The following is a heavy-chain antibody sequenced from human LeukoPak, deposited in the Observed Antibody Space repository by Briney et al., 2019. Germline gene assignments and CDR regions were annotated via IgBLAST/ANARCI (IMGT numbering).Heavy chain of an antibody. J-gene: IGHJ4*02. Sequence: GGSLRLSCAASGFTFSSYWMHWVRQAPGKGLEWVAFIRYDGSNKYYADSVKGRFTISRDNSKNTLYLQMNSLRAEDTAVYYCAKDQRDDILTGYSNNLDYWGQGTLVTVSS. D-gene: IGHD3-9*01. CDR3: AKDQRDDILTGYSNNLDY. V-gene: IGHV3-30*02. CDR1: GFTFSSYW. CDR2: IRYDGSNK.